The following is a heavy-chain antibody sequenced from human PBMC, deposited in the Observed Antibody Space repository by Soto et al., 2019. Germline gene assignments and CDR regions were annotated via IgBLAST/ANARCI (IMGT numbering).Heavy chain of an antibody. CDR3: ATDPTATRHGMDV. V-gene: IGHV3-53*02. D-gene: IGHD1-26*01. J-gene: IGHJ6*02. CDR1: GFTVSSNY. Sequence: EVQLVETGGGLIQPGGSLRLSCAASGFTVSSNYMSWVRQAPGKGLEWVSVIYSGGSTYYADSVRGRFTISIDNPKNTLYLQMERMIAEDTAVYYCATDPTATRHGMDVWGQGTTVTV. CDR2: IYSGGST.